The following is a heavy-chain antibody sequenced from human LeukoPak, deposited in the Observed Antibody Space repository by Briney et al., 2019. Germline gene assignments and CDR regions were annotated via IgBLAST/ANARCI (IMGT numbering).Heavy chain of an antibody. J-gene: IGHJ4*02. CDR2: INHSGST. D-gene: IGHD5-18*01. V-gene: IGHV4-34*01. Sequence: TSETLSLTCAVYGGSFSGYYWSWIRQPPGKGLEWIGEINHSGSTSYSPSLKSRVTISVDTSKNQFSLKLSSVTAADTAVYYCARVPTRGYSYGYFDYWGQGTLVTVSS. CDR1: GGSFSGYY. CDR3: ARVPTRGYSYGYFDY.